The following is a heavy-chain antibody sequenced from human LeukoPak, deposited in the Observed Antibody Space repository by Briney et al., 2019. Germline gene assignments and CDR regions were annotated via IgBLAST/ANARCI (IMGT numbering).Heavy chain of an antibody. CDR3: ARDRPPQLERQSSRSPPYDSSGYPGGY. CDR1: GYTFTSHY. CDR2: INPSGGST. J-gene: IGHJ4*02. Sequence: ASVKLSCKASGYTFTSHYMHWVRQAPAQGLEWMGIINPSGGSTSYAQKFQGRVTMTRDMSTRTDYMELSSLRSDDTAVYYCARDRPPQLERQSSRSPPYDSSGYPGGYWGQGTLVTVSS. V-gene: IGHV1-46*01. D-gene: IGHD3-22*01.